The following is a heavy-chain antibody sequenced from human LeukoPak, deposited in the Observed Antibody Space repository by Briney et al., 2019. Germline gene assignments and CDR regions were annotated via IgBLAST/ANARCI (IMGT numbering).Heavy chain of an antibody. CDR2: INPNSGGT. CDR1: GYTLTELS. J-gene: IGHJ4*02. CDR3: ARDRVRGVPEYYFDY. V-gene: IGHV1-2*02. D-gene: IGHD3-10*01. Sequence: ASVKVSCKVSGYTLTELSMHWVRQAPGQGLEWMGWINPNSGGTNYAQKFQGRVTMTRDTSISTAYMELSRLRSDDTAVYYCARDRVRGVPEYYFDYWGQGTLVTVSS.